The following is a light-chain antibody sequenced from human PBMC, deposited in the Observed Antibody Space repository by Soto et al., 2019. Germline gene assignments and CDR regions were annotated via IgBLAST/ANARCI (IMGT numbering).Light chain of an antibody. Sequence: DIVMTQSPLSLPVTPGEPASISCRSSQSLLHSNGNNSLDWYLKKPGQSPQLLIYLGSNRSSGVPDRFSGSGSGTDFTLKISRVEAEDVGVYYCMQPLQTPRTFGQGTKVEIK. CDR3: MQPLQTPRT. J-gene: IGKJ1*01. V-gene: IGKV2-28*01. CDR2: LGS. CDR1: QSLLHSNGNNS.